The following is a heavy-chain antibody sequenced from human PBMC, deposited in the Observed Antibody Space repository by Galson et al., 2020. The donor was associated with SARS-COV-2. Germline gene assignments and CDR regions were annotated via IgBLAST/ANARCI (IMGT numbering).Heavy chain of an antibody. V-gene: IGHV4-34*01. CDR1: TYSLSGYF. Sequence: SETLSLTCAVYTYSLSGYFWSWIRQPPGQGLEWIGETNHTGNTNYNPSLKSRVTISVDTSKNQFSLRLESVTAADTAVYFCARSGSCSGGSCTGFDPWCQGTLVTVSS. CDR3: ARSGSCSGGSCTGFDP. D-gene: IGHD2-15*01. J-gene: IGHJ5*02. CDR2: TNHTGNT.